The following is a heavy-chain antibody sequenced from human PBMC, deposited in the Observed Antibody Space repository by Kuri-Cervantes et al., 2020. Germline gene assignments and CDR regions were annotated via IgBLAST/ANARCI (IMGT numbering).Heavy chain of an antibody. Sequence: ASVKVSCKASGYTFTGYYMHWVRQATGQGLEWMGWMNPNSGNTGYAQKFQGRVTMTRNTSISTAYMELSSLRSEDTAVYYCARAATDEDWFDPWGQGTLVTVSS. CDR3: ARAATDEDWFDP. CDR2: MNPNSGNT. CDR1: GYTFTGYY. D-gene: IGHD6-13*01. J-gene: IGHJ5*02. V-gene: IGHV1-8*02.